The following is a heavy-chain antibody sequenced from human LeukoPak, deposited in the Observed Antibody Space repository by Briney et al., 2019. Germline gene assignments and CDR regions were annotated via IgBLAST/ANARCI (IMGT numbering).Heavy chain of an antibody. CDR3: ARDSGTTGEVKFDP. Sequence: SETLSLTCTVSGGSLSSYYWSWIRQPAGKGVEWIGRIYTSGSISYNPSLKSRVSMSVDTSKNQFSLKLSSVTAADTAVYYCARDSGTTGEVKFDPWGQGTLVTVSS. CDR1: GGSLSSYY. CDR2: IYTSGSI. V-gene: IGHV4-4*07. D-gene: IGHD3-10*01. J-gene: IGHJ5*02.